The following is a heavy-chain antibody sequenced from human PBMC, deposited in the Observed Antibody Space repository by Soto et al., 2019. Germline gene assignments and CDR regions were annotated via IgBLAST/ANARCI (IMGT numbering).Heavy chain of an antibody. V-gene: IGHV3-15*01. Sequence: GGSLRLSCAASGFTFINAWMSWGRQAPGKGLEWVGRIKSKTDGGTTDYAAPVKGRFTISRDDSKNTLYLQMNSLKTEDTAVYYCTTDASRYCSGGSCYLFDYWGQGTLVTVSS. D-gene: IGHD2-15*01. CDR1: GFTFINAW. J-gene: IGHJ4*02. CDR2: IKSKTDGGTT. CDR3: TTDASRYCSGGSCYLFDY.